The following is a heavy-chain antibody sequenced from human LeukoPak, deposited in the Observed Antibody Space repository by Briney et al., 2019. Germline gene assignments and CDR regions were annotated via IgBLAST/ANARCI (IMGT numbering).Heavy chain of an antibody. D-gene: IGHD1-1*01. Sequence: GGSLRLSCAASGITVSDNFMTWVRQAPGKGLEWVSVIYPSGGTYYADSVKGRFTISRDNAKNSLYLQMNNLRAEDTVVYYCAREAAGFDYWAQGTLVTVSS. V-gene: IGHV3-53*01. J-gene: IGHJ4*02. CDR3: AREAAGFDY. CDR1: GITVSDNF. CDR2: IYPSGGT.